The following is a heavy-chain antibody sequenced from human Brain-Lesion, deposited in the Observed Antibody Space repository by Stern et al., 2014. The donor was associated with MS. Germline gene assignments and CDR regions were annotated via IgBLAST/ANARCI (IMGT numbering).Heavy chain of an antibody. CDR1: GDSISSSDNY. CDR3: ARGTSSWLQRLFDP. J-gene: IGHJ5*02. V-gene: IGHV4-39*01. CDR2: IYYSGST. Sequence: MQLVESGPGLVKPSETLSLTCSVSGDSISSSDNYWGWFRQPPGKGLEWIGTIYYSGSTYYAPALKRRVTISGETSKNQLSLKLIALTAGDTAVYYCARGTSSWLQRLFDPWGQGTLVTVSA. D-gene: IGHD6-13*01.